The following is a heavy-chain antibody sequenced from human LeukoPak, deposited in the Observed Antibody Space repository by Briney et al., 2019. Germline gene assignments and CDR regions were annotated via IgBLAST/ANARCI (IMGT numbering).Heavy chain of an antibody. J-gene: IGHJ4*02. D-gene: IGHD4-17*01. V-gene: IGHV1-69*01. Sequence: GSSVKVSCKASGGTFSSYAISWVRQAPGQGLEWMGGIIPIFGTANYAQKFQGRVTITADESTSTAYMELSSLRSEDTAVYYCARGGPSGGDYETFDYWGQGTLVTVSS. CDR3: ARGGPSGGDYETFDY. CDR2: IIPIFGTA. CDR1: GGTFSSYA.